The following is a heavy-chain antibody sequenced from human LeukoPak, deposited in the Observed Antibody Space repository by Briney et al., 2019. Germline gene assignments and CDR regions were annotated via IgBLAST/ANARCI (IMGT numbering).Heavy chain of an antibody. V-gene: IGHV1-46*01. CDR2: INPSGGST. CDR1: GYSFSSYN. Sequence: GASVKVSCKASGYSFSSYNMHWVRQAPGQGLEWMGIINPSGGSTNYAQRFRGRVTVTRDMSTSTLYLELSSLRSEDMAVYYCARAEYSGYMDVWGKGTTVSVSS. D-gene: IGHD6-6*01. J-gene: IGHJ6*03. CDR3: ARAEYSGYMDV.